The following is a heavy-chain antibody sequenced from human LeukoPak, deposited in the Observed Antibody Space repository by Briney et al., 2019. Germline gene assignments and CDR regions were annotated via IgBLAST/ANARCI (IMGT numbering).Heavy chain of an antibody. V-gene: IGHV4-4*07. J-gene: IGHJ3*02. D-gene: IGHD3-10*01. CDR1: GGSISSYY. Sequence: PSETLSLTCTVSGGSISSYYWSWIRQPAGKGLEWIGRIYTSGSTNYNPSLKSRVTMSVDTSKNQFSLKLSSVTAADTAVYYCARVGFGELLGAFDIWAKGQWSPSLQ. CDR2: IYTSGST. CDR3: ARVGFGELLGAFDI.